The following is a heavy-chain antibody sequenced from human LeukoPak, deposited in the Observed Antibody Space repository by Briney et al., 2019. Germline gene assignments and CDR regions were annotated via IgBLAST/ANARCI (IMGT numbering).Heavy chain of an antibody. J-gene: IGHJ4*02. Sequence: SETLSLTCIVSGDSISINYWSWTRQSSGEGLEYIGRAYGSGSTDYSPSVKCRVTMSVDTSRNQFSLKRNSVAAADTALYFFARDGTATCSDYWGQGTLVTVSS. V-gene: IGHV4-4*07. CDR3: ARDGTATCSDY. D-gene: IGHD1/OR15-1a*01. CDR1: GDSISINY. CDR2: AYGSGST.